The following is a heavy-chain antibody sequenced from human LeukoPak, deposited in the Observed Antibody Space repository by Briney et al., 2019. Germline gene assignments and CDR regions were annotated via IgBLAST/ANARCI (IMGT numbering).Heavy chain of an antibody. CDR3: ARSRPLPHDRIRFGPFDP. CDR1: EFTFGDYA. J-gene: IGHJ5*02. V-gene: IGHV3-23*01. Sequence: PGGSLRLSCAASEFTFGDYAMTWVRQTPGTGLEWVSLINDVGDTTNYADSVKGRFTISRDNTKNILYLHMSHLRAEDTAVYYCARSRPLPHDRIRFGPFDPWGQGILVTVSS. D-gene: IGHD3-16*01. CDR2: INDVGDTT.